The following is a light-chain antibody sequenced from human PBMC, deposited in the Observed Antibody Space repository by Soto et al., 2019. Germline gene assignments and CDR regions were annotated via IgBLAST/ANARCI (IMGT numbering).Light chain of an antibody. Sequence: QSVLTQPPSVSGAPGQRVTISCTGSSSNIGAGYDVHWYQQLPGTAPKLLIYGNSNRPSGVPDRFSGSKSGTSASLAITELQAEDEADYYCQSYDSSLSGSAVFGGGTQLTVL. V-gene: IGLV1-40*01. CDR2: GNS. CDR3: QSYDSSLSGSAV. CDR1: SSNIGAGYD. J-gene: IGLJ7*01.